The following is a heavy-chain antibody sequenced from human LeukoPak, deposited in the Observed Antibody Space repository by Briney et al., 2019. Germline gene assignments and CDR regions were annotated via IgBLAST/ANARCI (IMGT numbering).Heavy chain of an antibody. Sequence: ASVKVSCKASGYTFTGYYMHWVRQAPGQGLEWMGWINPNSGGTNYAQKFQGRVTMTRDTSISTAYMELSRLRSDDTAVYYCARGRGYVDTDAFDIWGQGTMVTVSS. CDR1: GYTFTGYY. CDR3: ARGRGYVDTDAFDI. J-gene: IGHJ3*02. D-gene: IGHD5-18*01. V-gene: IGHV1-2*02. CDR2: INPNSGGT.